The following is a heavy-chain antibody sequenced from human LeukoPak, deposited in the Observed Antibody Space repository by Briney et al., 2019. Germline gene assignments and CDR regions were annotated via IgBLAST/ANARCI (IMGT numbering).Heavy chain of an antibody. J-gene: IGHJ4*02. CDR1: GFIFSDFY. V-gene: IGHV3-11*01. D-gene: IGHD3-22*01. CDR2: ISFSGKII. CDR3: AGSYDSSGFSDY. Sequence: KPGGSLTLSCAAPGFIFSDFYMNWLRQAPGKGLEWVSYISFSGKIIYYADSVKGRFTISRDNAKKSLYLQMNSLRAEDTAIYYCAGSYDSSGFSDYWGQGTLVTVSS.